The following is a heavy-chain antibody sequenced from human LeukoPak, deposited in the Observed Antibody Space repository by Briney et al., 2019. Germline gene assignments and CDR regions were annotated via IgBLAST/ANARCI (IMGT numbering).Heavy chain of an antibody. V-gene: IGHV3-74*01. D-gene: IGHD6-19*01. CDR2: INSDGSST. CDR1: GFTFSSYW. CDR3: ARGREQCLVHREVYYYYYGMDV. Sequence: GGSLRLSCAASGFTFSSYWMHWVRQAPGKGLVWVSRINSDGSSTSYADSVKGRFTISRDNAKNTLYLQMNSLRAEDTAVYYCARGREQCLVHREVYYYYYGMDVWGQGTTVTVSS. J-gene: IGHJ6*02.